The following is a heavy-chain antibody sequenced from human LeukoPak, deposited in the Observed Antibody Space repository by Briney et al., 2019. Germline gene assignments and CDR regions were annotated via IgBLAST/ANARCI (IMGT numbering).Heavy chain of an antibody. CDR1: GFTISSNY. CDR3: VRGLSGVSSWYFDL. CDR2: LHSGGHT. V-gene: IGHV3-53*01. Sequence: GGSLRPSCAASGFTISSNYLSWVRQAPGKGLVWVSALHSGGHTFYADSVRGRFTISRDISKNTLYLQMNDLGAEDTALYYCVRGLSGVSSWYFDLWGRGTLVSVSS. J-gene: IGHJ2*01. D-gene: IGHD7-27*01.